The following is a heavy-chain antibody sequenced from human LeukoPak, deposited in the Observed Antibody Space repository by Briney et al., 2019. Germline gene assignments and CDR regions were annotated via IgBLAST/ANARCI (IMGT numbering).Heavy chain of an antibody. J-gene: IGHJ5*02. V-gene: IGHV6-1*01. Sequence: SQTLSLTCGISGDSVSRNSAAWNWIRQSPVRGLEWLGRTYYRSKWYNDYAVSVKSRITIDPDTSKNQFSLQLNSVTPEDTAVYYCARGYSSSWYWFDPWGQGTLVTVSS. D-gene: IGHD6-13*01. CDR1: GDSVSRNSAA. CDR3: ARGYSSSWYWFDP. CDR2: TYYRSKWYN.